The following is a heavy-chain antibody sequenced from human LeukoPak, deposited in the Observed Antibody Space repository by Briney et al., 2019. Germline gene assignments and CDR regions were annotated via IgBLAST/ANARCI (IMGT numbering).Heavy chain of an antibody. Sequence: QPGGSLGLSCAASGFTFSSYAMSWVRQAPGKGLEWVSAISGSGGSTYYADSVKGRFTISRDNSKNTLYLQMNSLRAEDTAVYYCAKRDVRNIAVAGNFDYWGQGTLVTVSS. CDR3: AKRDVRNIAVAGNFDY. V-gene: IGHV3-23*01. J-gene: IGHJ4*02. CDR1: GFTFSSYA. D-gene: IGHD6-19*01. CDR2: ISGSGGST.